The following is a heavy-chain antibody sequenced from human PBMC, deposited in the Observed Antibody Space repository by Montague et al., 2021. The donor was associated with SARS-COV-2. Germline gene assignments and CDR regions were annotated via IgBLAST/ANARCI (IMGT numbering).Heavy chain of an antibody. CDR1: GVSITRGGYF. D-gene: IGHD3-10*01. CDR3: ARGARQGYGFRLGSFDS. CDR2: INHSGST. V-gene: IGHV4-34*01. Sequence: SETLSLTCTVSGVSITRGGYFWSWIRQHPGRGLEWIGEINHSGSTNYNPSLKSRVTMSVDTSKNQFSLKLSSVTAADTAVYYCARGARQGYGFRLGSFDSWGQGTLVTVSS. J-gene: IGHJ4*02.